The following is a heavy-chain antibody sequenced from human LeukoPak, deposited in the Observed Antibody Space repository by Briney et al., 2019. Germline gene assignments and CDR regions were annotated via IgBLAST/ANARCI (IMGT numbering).Heavy chain of an antibody. CDR3: ARVPYYYDSSGYPLGAFDN. V-gene: IGHV4-61*02. Sequence: SETLSLTCTVSGGSISSGSYYWSWIRQPAGKGLEWVGRIYTSGSTNYNPSLKSRVTISVDTSKNQSSLKLSSVTAADTAVYYCARVPYYYDSSGYPLGAFDNWGQGTMVTVSS. J-gene: IGHJ3*02. CDR1: GGSISSGSYY. D-gene: IGHD3-22*01. CDR2: IYTSGST.